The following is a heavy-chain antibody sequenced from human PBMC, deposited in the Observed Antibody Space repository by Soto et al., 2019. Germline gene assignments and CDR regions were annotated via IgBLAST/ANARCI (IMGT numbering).Heavy chain of an antibody. CDR2: SRNRVQSYST. Sequence: EVQLVESGGGLVQPGGSLRLSCAASGFTFSDHYMDWVRQAPGKGLEWVGRSRNRVQSYSTEYAESVKGRFTISRDDSQSSLYLQMNSLTTEDTAVYYCARVLPSGTNYFTEYWGQGTLVTVSS. CDR3: ARVLPSGTNYFTEY. J-gene: IGHJ4*02. CDR1: GFTFSDHY. V-gene: IGHV3-72*01. D-gene: IGHD3-10*01.